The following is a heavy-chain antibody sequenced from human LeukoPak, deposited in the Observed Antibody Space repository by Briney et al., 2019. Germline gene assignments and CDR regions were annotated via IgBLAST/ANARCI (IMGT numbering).Heavy chain of an antibody. CDR2: ISSSSSTI. V-gene: IGHV3-48*01. CDR3: ARDSDGRGKTCFDC. J-gene: IGHJ4*02. D-gene: IGHD3-16*01. CDR1: GFTFSSYS. Sequence: GGSLRLSCAASGFTFSSYSMNWVRQAPGKGLEWVSYISSSSSTIYYADSVKGRFTISRDNAKNSLYLQMNSLRAEDTAVYYCARDSDGRGKTCFDCWGQGILVTVSS.